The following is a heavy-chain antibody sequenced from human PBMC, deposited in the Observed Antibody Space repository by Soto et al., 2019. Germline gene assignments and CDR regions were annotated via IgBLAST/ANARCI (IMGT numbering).Heavy chain of an antibody. V-gene: IGHV3-66*01. CDR1: GFNVRNNY. J-gene: IGHJ3*01. CDR2: IQNSGST. CDR3: ARDSGLSAFDV. Sequence: ESGGGWVRPGESLRLSCAASGFNVRNNYMSWVRQAPGKGLEWVSLIQNSGSTFYADSVKGRITVSRDNSKNILYLQMNSLRAEDTAVYYCARDSGLSAFDVWGQGTIVTVSS. D-gene: IGHD3-10*01.